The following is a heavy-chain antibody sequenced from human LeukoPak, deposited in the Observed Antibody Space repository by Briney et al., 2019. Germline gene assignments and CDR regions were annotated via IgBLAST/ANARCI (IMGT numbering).Heavy chain of an antibody. D-gene: IGHD2-2*01. CDR1: GDSVSSNSAA. Sequence: SQTLSLTCAISGDSVSSNSAAWNWIRQSPSRGLEWLGRTYYRSKWYNDYAVSVKSRITINPDTSKNQFSLQLNSVTPEDTAVYYCARVGVNIVGVPAAKHDYYYYYMDVWGKGTTVTVSS. J-gene: IGHJ6*03. CDR3: ARVGVNIVGVPAAKHDYYYYYMDV. CDR2: TYYRSKWYN. V-gene: IGHV6-1*01.